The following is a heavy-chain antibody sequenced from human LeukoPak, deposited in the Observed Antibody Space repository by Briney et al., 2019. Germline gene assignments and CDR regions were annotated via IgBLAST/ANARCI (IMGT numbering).Heavy chain of an antibody. CDR2: ISSSSSYI. CDR3: AKDRTVGASYWYFDL. J-gene: IGHJ2*01. Sequence: PGGSLRLSCAASGFTFSSYSMNWVRQAPGKGLEWVSSISSSSSYIYYADSVKGRFTISRDTSKNILFLQMNTLRAEDTAIYYCAKDRTVGASYWYFDLWGRGTLVTVSS. V-gene: IGHV3-21*04. D-gene: IGHD1-26*01. CDR1: GFTFSSYS.